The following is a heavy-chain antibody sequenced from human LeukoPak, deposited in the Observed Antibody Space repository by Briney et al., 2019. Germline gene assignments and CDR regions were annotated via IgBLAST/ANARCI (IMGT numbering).Heavy chain of an antibody. CDR3: APRIVGATVVEL. CDR2: ISVSGGST. D-gene: IGHD1-26*01. CDR1: GFTFSSYA. V-gene: IGHV3-23*01. J-gene: IGHJ2*01. Sequence: PGGSLRLSCAASGFTFSSYAMSWVRQAPGKGLEWASAISVSGGSTYYADSVKGRFTISRDNPKNTLYLQMNSLRAEDTAVYYCAPRIVGATVVELWGRGTLVTVSS.